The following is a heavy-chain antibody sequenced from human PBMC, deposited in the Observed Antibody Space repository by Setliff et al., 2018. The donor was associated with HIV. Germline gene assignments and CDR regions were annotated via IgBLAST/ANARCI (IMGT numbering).Heavy chain of an antibody. CDR2: IYYSGNS. CDR3: ARVQQWPNWFDP. CDR1: GGSISTTNYY. V-gene: IGHV4-31*03. J-gene: IGHJ5*02. D-gene: IGHD6-19*01. Sequence: PSETLSLTCTVSGGSISTTNYYWTWLRQHPGKGLEWIGYIYYSGNSDYNPFLKSRVTISVDTSKNQFSLKLSSVTAADTAVYYCARVQQWPNWFDPWGQGTQVTVSS.